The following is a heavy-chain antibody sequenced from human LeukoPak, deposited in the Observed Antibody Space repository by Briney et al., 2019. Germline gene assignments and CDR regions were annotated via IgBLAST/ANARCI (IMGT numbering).Heavy chain of an antibody. D-gene: IGHD2/OR15-2a*01. J-gene: IGHJ6*03. CDR3: ASGRISFGYYYYMDV. CDR2: INHSGST. V-gene: IGHV4-34*01. Sequence: SETLSLTCAVYGGSFSWYYWSWIRQPPGKGLEWIGEINHSGSTNYNPSLKSRVTISVDTSKNQFSLKLSSVTAADPAVYYCASGRISFGYYYYMDVWGKGTTVTISS. CDR1: GGSFSWYY.